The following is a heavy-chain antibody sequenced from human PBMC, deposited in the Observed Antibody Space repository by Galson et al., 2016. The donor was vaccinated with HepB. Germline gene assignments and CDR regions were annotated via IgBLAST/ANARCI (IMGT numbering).Heavy chain of an antibody. CDR1: GFTFSSYG. CDR2: ISYDGNNK. J-gene: IGHJ6*02. CDR3: AKDRREITTIIGYYYYYGMDV. V-gene: IGHV3-30*18. D-gene: IGHD5-24*01. Sequence: SLRLSCAASGFTFSSYGMHWVRQAPGKGLEWVAVISYDGNNKDYADSVKGRFTIFRDNSKKTLNLQMNSLRAEDTAVYYCAKDRREITTIIGYYYYYGMDVWGQGTTVTVSS.